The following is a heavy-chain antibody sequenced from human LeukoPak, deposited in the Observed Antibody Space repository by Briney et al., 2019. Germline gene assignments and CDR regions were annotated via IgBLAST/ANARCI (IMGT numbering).Heavy chain of an antibody. D-gene: IGHD3-22*01. CDR3: AKVAGVVVITTELDY. J-gene: IGHJ4*02. CDR2: ISYDGSNK. Sequence: GRSLRLSCAASGFTFSNYGMHWVRQAPGKGLEGVAVISYDGSNKYYADSVEGRFTISRDNSKNTLYLQMNSLRAEDTAVYYCAKVAGVVVITTELDYWGQGTLVTVSS. V-gene: IGHV3-30*18. CDR1: GFTFSNYG.